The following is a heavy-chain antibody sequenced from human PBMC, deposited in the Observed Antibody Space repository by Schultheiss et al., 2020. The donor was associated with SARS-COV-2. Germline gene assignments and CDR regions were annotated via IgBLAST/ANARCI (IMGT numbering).Heavy chain of an antibody. CDR3: ARDNTYYGPMDV. V-gene: IGHV3-15*01. D-gene: IGHD3-10*01. CDR1: GFTFNSAW. Sequence: GGSLRLSCAASGFTFNSAWMSWVRQAPGKGLEWVGRIRSKTDGGTTYYAAPVKGRFTISRDNAKNSVYLQMNSLRAEDTAVYYCARDNTYYGPMDVWGQGTLVTVSS. CDR2: IRSKTDGGTT. J-gene: IGHJ4*02.